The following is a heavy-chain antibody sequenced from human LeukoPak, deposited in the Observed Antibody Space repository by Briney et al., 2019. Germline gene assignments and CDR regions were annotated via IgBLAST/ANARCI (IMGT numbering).Heavy chain of an antibody. J-gene: IGHJ6*03. CDR2: ISWDGGST. D-gene: IGHD3-10*01. V-gene: IGHV3-43D*03. Sequence: GGSLRLSCAASGFTFDDYAMHWVRQAPGKGLEWVSLISWDGGSTYYADSVKGRFTISRDNSKNSLYLQMNSLRAEDTALYYCAKDRGSGYYYYYYMDVWGKGTTVTVSS. CDR3: AKDRGSGYYYYYYMDV. CDR1: GFTFDDYA.